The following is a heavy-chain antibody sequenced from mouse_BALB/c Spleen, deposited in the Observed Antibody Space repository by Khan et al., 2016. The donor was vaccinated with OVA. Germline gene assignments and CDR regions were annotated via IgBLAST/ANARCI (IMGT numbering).Heavy chain of an antibody. CDR3: VRDYWDVFAY. V-gene: IGHV14-3*02. CDR2: IDPSNGNT. CDR1: GFNIKDTY. Sequence: EVELVESGAELVKPGASVKLSCTASGFNIKDTYMHWVKQRPEQGLEWIGRIDPSNGNTKYDPKFQGKATITADTSSNTAYLQLSCLTSEDTAVYYCVRDYWDVFAYGGQGTLVTVSA. J-gene: IGHJ3*01. D-gene: IGHD4-1*01.